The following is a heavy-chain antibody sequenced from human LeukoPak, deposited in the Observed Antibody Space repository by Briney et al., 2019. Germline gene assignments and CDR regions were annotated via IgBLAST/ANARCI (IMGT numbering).Heavy chain of an antibody. V-gene: IGHV3-7*01. J-gene: IGHJ4*02. D-gene: IGHD5-24*01. CDR1: GFTFSDYS. CDR2: IKQDGSEK. CDR3: ARERKSGWLQRTYNFDY. Sequence: GGSLRLSCAASGFTFSDYSMNWVRQAPGKGLEWVANIKQDGSEKYYVDSVKGRFTISRDNAKNSLYLQMNSLRAEDTAVYYCARERKSGWLQRTYNFDYWGQGTLVTVSS.